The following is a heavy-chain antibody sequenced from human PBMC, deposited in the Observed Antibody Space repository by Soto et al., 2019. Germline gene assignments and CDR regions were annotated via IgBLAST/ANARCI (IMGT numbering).Heavy chain of an antibody. CDR2: IIPIFGTA. CDR1: GGTFSSYA. Sequence: SVKVSCKASGGTFSSYAISWVRQAPGQGLEWMGGIIPIFGTANYAQKFQGRVTITADKSTSTAYMELSSLRSEDTAVYYCASLVHNRRGMDVWGQGTTVTVSS. D-gene: IGHD1-1*01. CDR3: ASLVHNRRGMDV. J-gene: IGHJ6*02. V-gene: IGHV1-69*06.